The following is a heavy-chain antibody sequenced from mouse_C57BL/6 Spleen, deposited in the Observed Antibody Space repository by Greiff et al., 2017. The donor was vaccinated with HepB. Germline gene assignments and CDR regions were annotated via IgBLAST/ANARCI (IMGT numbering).Heavy chain of an antibody. Sequence: VMLVESGAELVRPGTSVKMSCKASGYTFTNYWIGWAKQRPGHGLEWIGDIYPGGGNTNYNEKFKGKATLTADKTSSTAYMQFSILTSEDSAIYYCARNYGSSRGYFDVWGTGTTVTVSS. CDR2: IYPGGGNT. CDR3: ARNYGSSRGYFDV. J-gene: IGHJ1*03. V-gene: IGHV1-63*01. D-gene: IGHD1-1*01. CDR1: GYTFTNYW.